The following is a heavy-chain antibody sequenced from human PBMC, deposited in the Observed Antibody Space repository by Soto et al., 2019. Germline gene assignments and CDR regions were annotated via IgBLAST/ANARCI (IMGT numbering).Heavy chain of an antibody. V-gene: IGHV3-74*01. J-gene: IGHJ6*02. CDR2: IDADGSST. Sequence: SLRLSCGASAFTFSSYWMHWVRQAPGKGLVWVSRIDADGSSTSYADSVKGRFTISRDNAKNTLYLQLNSLRAEDTAVYYCARASVRICSSTSCYTEPRGMDVWGQGTTVTVSS. CDR1: AFTFSSYW. D-gene: IGHD2-2*02. CDR3: ARASVRICSSTSCYTEPRGMDV.